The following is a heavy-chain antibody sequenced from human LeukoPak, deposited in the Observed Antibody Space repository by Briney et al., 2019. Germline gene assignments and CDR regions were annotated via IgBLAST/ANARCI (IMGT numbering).Heavy chain of an antibody. V-gene: IGHV3-15*01. D-gene: IGHD3-22*01. CDR2: IKSKTDGETT. J-gene: IGHJ6*03. Sequence: GGSLRLSCAASGFTFSNAWMSWVRQAPGQGLEWGGHIKSKTDGETTDYAAPVKGRFNISRDASKNTLYLQMHSMKTEDTAVYYCTTCRSGYYSIYYYYYYMDVWGKGTTVTVSS. CDR1: GFTFSNAW. CDR3: TTCRSGYYSIYYYYYYMDV.